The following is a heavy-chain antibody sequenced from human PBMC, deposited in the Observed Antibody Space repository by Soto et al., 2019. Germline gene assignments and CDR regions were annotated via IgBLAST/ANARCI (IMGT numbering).Heavy chain of an antibody. CDR2: MYHDGNT. CDR3: ARESYSGYDSYDY. J-gene: IGHJ4*02. D-gene: IGHD5-12*01. Sequence: PSETLSLTCAVSGYSISSGCFWGWIRQPPGKGLEWIANMYHDGNTHYNPSLTSRVTMSVDTSKNQFSLKLNSVTAADTAVYCCARESYSGYDSYDYWGQGILVTVS. CDR1: GYSISSGCF. V-gene: IGHV4-38-2*02.